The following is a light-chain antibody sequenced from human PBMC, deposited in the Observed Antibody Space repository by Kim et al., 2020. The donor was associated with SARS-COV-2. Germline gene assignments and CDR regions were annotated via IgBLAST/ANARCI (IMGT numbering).Light chain of an antibody. J-gene: IGLJ3*02. V-gene: IGLV2-14*03. CDR2: DVS. Sequence: ITLSCTGTSSDVGGYNYVSWYQQHPGKAPKLMIYDVSNRPSGVSNRFSGSKSGNTASLTISGLQAEDEADYYCSSYTSSSTRVVFGGGTKLTVL. CDR3: SSYTSSSTRVV. CDR1: SSDVGGYNY.